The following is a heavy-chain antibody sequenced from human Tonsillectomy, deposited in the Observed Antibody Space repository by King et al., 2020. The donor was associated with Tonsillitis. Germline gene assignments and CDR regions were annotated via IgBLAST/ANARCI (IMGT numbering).Heavy chain of an antibody. CDR2: ISSSRSYI. V-gene: IGHV3-21*01. Sequence: VQLVESGGGLVMPGGSLRLSCAASGFTFSSYSMNWVRQAPGKGLEWGSSISSSRSYIYYADSVKGRFTISRDNAKNSLYLQMNSLRAEDTAVYYCAGDGLRFLEWLSDYWGQGTLVTVSS. CDR1: GFTFSSYS. CDR3: AGDGLRFLEWLSDY. D-gene: IGHD3-3*01. J-gene: IGHJ4*02.